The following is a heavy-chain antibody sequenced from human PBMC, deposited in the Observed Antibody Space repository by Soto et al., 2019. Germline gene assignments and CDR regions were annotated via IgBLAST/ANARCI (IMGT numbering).Heavy chain of an antibody. D-gene: IGHD6-25*01. CDR3: AREIAANGMDV. CDR1: GGSISSSSYY. J-gene: IGHJ6*02. Sequence: QLQLQESGPGLVKPSETLSLTCTVSGGSISSSSYYWGWIRQPPGKGLEWIGSIYYSGSTYYNPSIKSRVIISVDTSKNQFSLKLSSVTAAETAVYYCAREIAANGMDVWGQGTTVTVSS. V-gene: IGHV4-39*02. CDR2: IYYSGST.